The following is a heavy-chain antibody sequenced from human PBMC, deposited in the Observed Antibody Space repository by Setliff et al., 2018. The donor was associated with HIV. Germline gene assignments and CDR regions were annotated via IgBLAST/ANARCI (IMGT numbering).Heavy chain of an antibody. CDR1: GGSISSHY. D-gene: IGHD6-13*01. CDR3: ARGLTAPAAAGS. Sequence: PSETLSLTCTVSGGSISSHYWSWIRQPPGKGLDWIGSVYYSGSTYYNPSLQSRVTISIDMSKNHFSLNLKSVTAADTAIYYCARGLTAPAAAGSWGQGMLVTVSS. V-gene: IGHV4-59*08. J-gene: IGHJ1*01. CDR2: VYYSGST.